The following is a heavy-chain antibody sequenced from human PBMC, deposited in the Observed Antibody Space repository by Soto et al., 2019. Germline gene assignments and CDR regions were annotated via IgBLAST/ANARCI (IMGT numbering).Heavy chain of an antibody. J-gene: IGHJ6*02. CDR2: INPSGGST. CDR3: ARPRIDFWSGQYYYYGMDV. CDR1: GYTFTSYY. Sequence: ASVKVSCKASGYTFTSYYMHWVRQAPGQGLEWMGIINPSGGSTSYAQKFRGRDTMTRDTSTSTVYMEMSSLRSEDTAVYYCARPRIDFWSGQYYYYGMDVWGQGTTVTVSS. D-gene: IGHD3-3*01. V-gene: IGHV1-46*01.